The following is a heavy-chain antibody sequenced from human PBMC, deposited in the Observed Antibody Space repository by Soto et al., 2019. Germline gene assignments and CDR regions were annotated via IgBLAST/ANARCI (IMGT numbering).Heavy chain of an antibody. J-gene: IGHJ5*02. Sequence: SETLSLTCTVSGGSIRSSTYQWGWIRQPPGRGLEWIGSAYYSESTYYNPSLKSRVAVSVDTSKNQFSLKVTSVTAADTAVYYCARHYSSGSRNWFDPWGQGTLVTVSS. CDR3: ARHYSSGSRNWFDP. V-gene: IGHV4-39*01. D-gene: IGHD6-19*01. CDR2: AYYSEST. CDR1: GGSIRSSTYQ.